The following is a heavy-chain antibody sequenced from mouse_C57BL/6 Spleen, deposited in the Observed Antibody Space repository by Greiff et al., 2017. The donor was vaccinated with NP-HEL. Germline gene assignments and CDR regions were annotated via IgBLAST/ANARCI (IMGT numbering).Heavy chain of an antibody. J-gene: IGHJ4*01. CDR1: GYTFTGYW. D-gene: IGHD1-1*01. CDR3: ARTLYYYSSSPYYYAMDY. CDR2: ILPGSGST. V-gene: IGHV1-9*01. Sequence: QVQLQQSGAELMKPGASVKLSCKATGYTFTGYWIEWVKQRPGHGLEWIGEILPGSGSTNYNAKFKGKATFTADTSSNTAYMQLSSLTTEDSAIYYCARTLYYYSSSPYYYAMDYWGQGTSVTVSS.